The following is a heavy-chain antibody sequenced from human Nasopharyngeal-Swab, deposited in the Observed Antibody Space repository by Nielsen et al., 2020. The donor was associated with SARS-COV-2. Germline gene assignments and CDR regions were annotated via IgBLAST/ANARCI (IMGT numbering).Heavy chain of an antibody. CDR2: ISGSGGST. D-gene: IGHD3-10*01. J-gene: IGHJ4*02. V-gene: IGHV3-23*01. CDR1: GFTFKTYA. CDR3: AKTNSGSYCN. Sequence: GGPLRLSCAASGFTFKTYAMTWVRQAPGKGLEWVSVISGSGGSTYYTDSVKGRFTISRDNSKSTLYLQMNSLRAEDTAVYYCAKTNSGSYCNWGQGTLVTVSS.